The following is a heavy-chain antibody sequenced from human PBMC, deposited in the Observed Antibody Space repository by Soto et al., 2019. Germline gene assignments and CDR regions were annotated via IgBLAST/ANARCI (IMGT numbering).Heavy chain of an antibody. Sequence: PGGSLRLSCAASGFAFSGFEMNWVRQAPGKGLEGVSYISSGASNMYYADSVKGRFTISRDNAQSSLHLQMNSLRVEDTAGYYCARDPNYDFWSGYRNKEGTYGMDVWGQGTTVTVSS. J-gene: IGHJ6*02. CDR1: GFAFSGFE. V-gene: IGHV3-48*03. CDR2: ISSGASNM. D-gene: IGHD3-3*01. CDR3: ARDPNYDFWSGYRNKEGTYGMDV.